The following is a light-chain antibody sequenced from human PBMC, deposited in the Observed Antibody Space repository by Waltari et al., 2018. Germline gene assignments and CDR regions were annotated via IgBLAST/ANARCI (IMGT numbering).Light chain of an antibody. CDR2: DTS. J-gene: IGKJ2*01. CDR3: QQRSHWPMYT. CDR1: ESIARP. V-gene: IGKV3-11*01. Sequence: EIVLTQSPATLSLSTGDRATLSCRASESIARPLVWYQQKPGQPPRILIYDTSNRAAGIPARFSGSGSGTDFSLTISSLEPEDFVVYYCQQRSHWPMYTFGQGTKLEIK.